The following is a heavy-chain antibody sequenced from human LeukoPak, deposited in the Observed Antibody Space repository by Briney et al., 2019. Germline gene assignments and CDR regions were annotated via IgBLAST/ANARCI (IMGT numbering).Heavy chain of an antibody. CDR3: AKGPSGSYYGFDM. J-gene: IGHJ3*02. CDR1: GFTFSSYA. CDR2: ISGSGGST. Sequence: PGGSLRLSCADSGFTFSSYAMSWVRQAPGKGLEWVSAISGSGGSTYFPDSVKGRFTISRDNSKNTLHLQMNSLRAEDTALYYCAKGPSGSYYGFDMWGQGTMVTVSS. V-gene: IGHV3-23*01. D-gene: IGHD3-10*01.